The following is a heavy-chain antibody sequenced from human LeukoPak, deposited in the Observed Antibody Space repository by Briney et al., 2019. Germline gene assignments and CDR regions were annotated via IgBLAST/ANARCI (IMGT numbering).Heavy chain of an antibody. CDR2: IYHSGST. J-gene: IGHJ6*03. CDR1: GYSISSGYY. Sequence: SETLSLTCAVSGYSISSGYYWGWIRQPPGKGLEWIGSIYHSGSTYYNPSLKSRVTISVDTSKNQFSLKLSSVTAADTAVYYCARVSWGSGYYYYMDVWGKGTTVTVSS. CDR3: ARVSWGSGYYYYMDV. D-gene: IGHD7-27*01. V-gene: IGHV4-38-2*01.